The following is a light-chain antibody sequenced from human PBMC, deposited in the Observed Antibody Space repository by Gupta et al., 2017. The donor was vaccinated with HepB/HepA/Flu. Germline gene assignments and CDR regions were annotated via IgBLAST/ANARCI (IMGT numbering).Light chain of an antibody. CDR1: QSISGW. J-gene: IGKJ2*04. V-gene: IGKV1-5*03. Sequence: DIQMTQSPSTLSASVGDRVTITCRASQSISGWLAWYQQKPGKAPKLLIYKASSLESGVPSRFSGSGSGTEFTLTISSLQPDDFATYYCQQEKSHLCIFGQGTKLDIK. CDR2: KAS. CDR3: QQEKSHLCI.